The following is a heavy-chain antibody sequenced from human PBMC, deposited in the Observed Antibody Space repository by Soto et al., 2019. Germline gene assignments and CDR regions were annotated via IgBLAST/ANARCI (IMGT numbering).Heavy chain of an antibody. D-gene: IGHD4-17*01. V-gene: IGHV3-74*03. CDR1: GFAFTSYR. CDR3: AREPRASHGDYINSYYYYMDV. CDR2: IKTDGSRT. J-gene: IGHJ6*03. Sequence: EVQLVESGGGLVQPGGSLRLSCVASGFAFTSYRMHWVRQAPGKGLVWVSRIKTDGSRTTYADSVKGRFTISRDNAQNTLYLQMNSLSAEDTAVYYCAREPRASHGDYINSYYYYMDVWGTGTTVSVSS.